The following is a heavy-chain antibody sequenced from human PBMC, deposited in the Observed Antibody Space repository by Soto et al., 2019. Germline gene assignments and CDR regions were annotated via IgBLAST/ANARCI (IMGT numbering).Heavy chain of an antibody. D-gene: IGHD6-13*01. Sequence: QVQLVASGGGVVQPGRSLRLSCAASGFTFSSYAMHWVRQAPGKGLEWVAVISYDGSNKYYADSVKGRFTISRDNSKNTLYLQMNSLRAEDTAVYYCARAGAAVSTNNWFEPWGQGTLVTVSS. V-gene: IGHV3-30-3*01. CDR1: GFTFSSYA. CDR3: ARAGAAVSTNNWFEP. CDR2: ISYDGSNK. J-gene: IGHJ5*02.